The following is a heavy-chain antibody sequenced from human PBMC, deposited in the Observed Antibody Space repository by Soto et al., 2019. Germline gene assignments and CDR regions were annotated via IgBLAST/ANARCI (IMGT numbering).Heavy chain of an antibody. V-gene: IGHV1-18*01. CDR3: ARFAPMVATIQSYNVYYYYMDV. D-gene: IGHD5-12*01. CDR2: ISAYNGNT. J-gene: IGHJ6*03. Sequence: ASVKVSCKASGYTFTSYGISWVRQAPGQGLEWMGWISAYNGNTNYAQKLQGRVTMTTDTSTSTAYMELRSLRSDDTAVYYCARFAPMVATIQSYNVYYYYMDVWGKGTTVTVSS. CDR1: GYTFTSYG.